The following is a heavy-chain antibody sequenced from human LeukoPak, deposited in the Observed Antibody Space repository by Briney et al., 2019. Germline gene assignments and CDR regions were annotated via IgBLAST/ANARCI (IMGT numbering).Heavy chain of an antibody. J-gene: IGHJ6*02. CDR3: ARALITIFGVVPYYYYGMDV. D-gene: IGHD3-3*01. V-gene: IGHV1-3*01. Sequence: ASVKVSCKASGYTFTSYAMHWVRQAPGQRLEWMGWINAGNGNTKYSQKFQGRVTITRDTSASTAYMELSSLRSEDTAVYYCARALITIFGVVPYYYYGMDVWGQGTTVTVSS. CDR2: INAGNGNT. CDR1: GYTFTSYA.